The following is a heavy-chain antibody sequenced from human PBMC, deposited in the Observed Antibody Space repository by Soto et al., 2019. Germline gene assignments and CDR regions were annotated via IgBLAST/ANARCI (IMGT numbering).Heavy chain of an antibody. CDR3: ARGLVLRYSGSGMDV. Sequence: SETLSLTCAVSGGSLSRGGYPWSRIRQQTGKGLEWIGYMYHSGSTYYNPTLKSRLSISVDTSKSQFSLKLSSVTAADTAVYYCARGLVLRYSGSGMDVWGQGTTVTVSS. D-gene: IGHD3-9*01. CDR1: GGSLSRGGYP. CDR2: MYHSGST. V-gene: IGHV4-30-2*01. J-gene: IGHJ6*02.